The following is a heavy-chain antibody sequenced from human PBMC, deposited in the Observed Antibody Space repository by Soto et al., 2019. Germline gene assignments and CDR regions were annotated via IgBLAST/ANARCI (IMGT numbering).Heavy chain of an antibody. J-gene: IGHJ6*02. Sequence: PSETLSLTCAVYGGSFSGYYWSWIRQPPGKGLEWIGEINHSGSTNYNPSLKSRVTISVDTSKNQFSLKLSSVTAADTAVYYCASLNRVGYYGMDVWGQGTTVTVSS. D-gene: IGHD1-26*01. CDR2: INHSGST. V-gene: IGHV4-34*01. CDR1: GGSFSGYY. CDR3: ASLNRVGYYGMDV.